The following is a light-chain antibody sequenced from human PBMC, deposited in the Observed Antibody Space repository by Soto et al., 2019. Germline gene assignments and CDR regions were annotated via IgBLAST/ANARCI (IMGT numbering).Light chain of an antibody. V-gene: IGLV2-14*01. J-gene: IGLJ1*01. Sequence: QSVLTQPASVSGSPGQSITISCTGTSSDVGGYNYVSWYQQHPGKAPKLMIYEVSNRPSGVSNRFSCSKSGNTASLTISGLQAEDEAYYYCSSYTSSSTRVFGTGTKLTVL. CDR3: SSYTSSSTRV. CDR1: SSDVGGYNY. CDR2: EVS.